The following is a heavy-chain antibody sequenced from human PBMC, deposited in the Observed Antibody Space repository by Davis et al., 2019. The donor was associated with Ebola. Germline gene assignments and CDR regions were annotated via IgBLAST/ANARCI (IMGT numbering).Heavy chain of an antibody. V-gene: IGHV3-72*01. J-gene: IGHJ4*02. CDR3: ARVVSLSSGYSSSWYGRYCDY. CDR1: GFTFSDHY. D-gene: IGHD6-13*01. CDR2: TRNKANSYTT. Sequence: PGGSLRLSCAASGFTFSDHYMDWVRQAPGKGLEWVGRTRNKANSYTTEYAASVKGRFTISRDDSKNSLYLQMNSLKTEDTAVYYCARVVSLSSGYSSSWYGRYCDYWGQGTLVTVSS.